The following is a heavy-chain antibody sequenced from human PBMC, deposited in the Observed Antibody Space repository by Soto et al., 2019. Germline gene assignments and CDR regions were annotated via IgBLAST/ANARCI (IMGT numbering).Heavy chain of an antibody. J-gene: IGHJ4*02. D-gene: IGHD3-22*01. CDR1: GGSFSGYY. V-gene: IGHV4-34*01. CDR2: INHSGST. Sequence: SETLSLTCAVYGGSFSGYYWSWIRQTPGKGLEWIGEINHSGSTNYNPSLKSRVTISVDTSKNQFSLKLSSVTAADTAVYYCARDYYDSSGYYFFSYWGQGTLVTVSS. CDR3: ARDYYDSSGYYFFSY.